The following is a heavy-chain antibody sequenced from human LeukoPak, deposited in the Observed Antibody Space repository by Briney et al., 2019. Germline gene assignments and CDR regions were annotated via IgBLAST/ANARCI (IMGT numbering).Heavy chain of an antibody. CDR3: ARAPEVGATHYFDY. D-gene: IGHD1-26*01. V-gene: IGHV3-21*01. CDR2: ISSSSSYI. J-gene: IGHJ4*02. Sequence: GGSLRLSCAASGFTFNSYSMNWVRQAPGKGLEWVSSISSSSSYIYYADSVKGRFTISRDNARNSLYLQMDSLRAEDTAVYYCARAPEVGATHYFDYWGQGTLVTVSS. CDR1: GFTFNSYS.